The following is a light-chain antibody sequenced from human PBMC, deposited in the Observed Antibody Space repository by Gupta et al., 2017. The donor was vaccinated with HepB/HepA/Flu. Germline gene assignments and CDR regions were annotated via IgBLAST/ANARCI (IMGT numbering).Light chain of an antibody. V-gene: IGLV2-14*03. J-gene: IGLJ1*01. CDR3: SSYTSSSTWV. CDR2: DVS. Sequence: SPLPPPASVSGSPAPSITISCTGTCCDVGGYDYVSWYQQHPGKAPQLLIYDVSDRPAGASNRFSGSKSGNTASLTISGLQAEDEADYYCSSYTSSSTWVFGTGTKVTVL. CDR1: CCDVGGYDY.